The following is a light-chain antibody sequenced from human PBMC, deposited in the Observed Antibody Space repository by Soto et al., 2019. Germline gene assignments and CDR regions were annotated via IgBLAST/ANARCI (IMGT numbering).Light chain of an antibody. CDR3: QQYGTPPYT. CDR1: QSVSSSY. CDR2: DAS. J-gene: IGKJ2*01. V-gene: IGKV3D-20*01. Sequence: EIVLTQSPATLSLSPGERATLSCGASQSVSSSYLAWYQQKPGLAPRLLIYDASSRATGIPDRFSGSGSGTYFALTISRREPEDFAVYYWQQYGTPPYTFGQGTKLEIK.